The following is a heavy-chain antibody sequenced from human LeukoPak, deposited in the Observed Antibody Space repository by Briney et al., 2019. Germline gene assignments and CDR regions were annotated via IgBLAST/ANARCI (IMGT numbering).Heavy chain of an antibody. Sequence: SVKVSCKASGYTFTGYYMHWVRQAPGQGLEWMGWINPNSGGTNYAQKFQGRVTMTRDTSISTAYMELSRLRSDDTAVYYCARVPYYDFWSGYLGYYYYYYGMDVWGQGTTVTVSS. J-gene: IGHJ6*02. V-gene: IGHV1-2*02. CDR2: INPNSGGT. CDR3: ARVPYYDFWSGYLGYYYYYYGMDV. D-gene: IGHD3-3*01. CDR1: GYTFTGYY.